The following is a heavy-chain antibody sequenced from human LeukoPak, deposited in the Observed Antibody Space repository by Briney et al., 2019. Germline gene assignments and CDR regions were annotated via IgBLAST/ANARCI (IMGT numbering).Heavy chain of an antibody. Sequence: SETLSLTCTVSGGSISSYYWSWIRQPPGKGLEWIGYIYYSGSTNYNPSLKSRFTISVDTSKNQFSLKLSSVTAADTAVYYCERGGYSYGSLSYFDYWGQGTLVTVSS. V-gene: IGHV4-59*01. CDR1: GGSISSYY. CDR3: ERGGYSYGSLSYFDY. D-gene: IGHD5-18*01. J-gene: IGHJ4*02. CDR2: IYYSGST.